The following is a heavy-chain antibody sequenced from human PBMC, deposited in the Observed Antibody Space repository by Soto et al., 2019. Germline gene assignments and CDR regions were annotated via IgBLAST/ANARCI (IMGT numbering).Heavy chain of an antibody. V-gene: IGHV1-8*01. J-gene: IGHJ6*03. CDR3: ARDIYYEILTGSSVGYYYMDV. Sequence: QVQLVQSGAEVKKPGASVKVSCKASGYTFTSYDINWVRQATGQGLEWMGWMNPNSGNTGYAQKFQGRVTMTRNTSISTAYMELSSRRSEDTAVYYCARDIYYEILTGSSVGYYYMDVWGKGTAVTVSS. CDR1: GYTFTSYD. D-gene: IGHD3-9*01. CDR2: MNPNSGNT.